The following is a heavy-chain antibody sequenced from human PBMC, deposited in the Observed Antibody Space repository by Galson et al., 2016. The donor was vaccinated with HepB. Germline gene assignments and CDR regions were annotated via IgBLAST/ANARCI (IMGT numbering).Heavy chain of an antibody. CDR2: ISSDSRHI. Sequence: SLRLSCAASGFTFSSYCIHWVRQAPGKSLEWVSSISSDSRHIYYADSVQGRFTISRDNAKNSLYLQMNSLRAEDTAVYYCARDRRFDKRGALEIWGQGTVVTVSS. V-gene: IGHV3-21*01. D-gene: IGHD3-9*01. CDR3: ARDRRFDKRGALEI. CDR1: GFTFSSYC. J-gene: IGHJ3*02.